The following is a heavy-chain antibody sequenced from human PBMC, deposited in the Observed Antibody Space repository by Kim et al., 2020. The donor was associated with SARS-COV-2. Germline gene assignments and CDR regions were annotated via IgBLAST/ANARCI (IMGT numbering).Heavy chain of an antibody. V-gene: IGHV3-7*01. CDR3: ARDGQAWALRYYYYYGMDV. CDR1: GFTFSSYW. J-gene: IGHJ6*02. CDR2: IKQDGSEK. D-gene: IGHD7-27*01. Sequence: GGSLRLSCAASGFTFSSYWMSWVRQAPGKGLEWVANIKQDGSEKYYVDSVKGRFTISRDNAKNSLYLQMNSLRAEDTAVYYCARDGQAWALRYYYYYGMDVWGQGTTVTVSS.